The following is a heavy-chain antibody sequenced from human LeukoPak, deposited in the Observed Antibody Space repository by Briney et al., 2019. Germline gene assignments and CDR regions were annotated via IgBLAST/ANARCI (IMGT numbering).Heavy chain of an antibody. J-gene: IGHJ4*02. CDR3: ARDARWGAPIAAAANDY. CDR1: GFTFSSYS. V-gene: IGHV3-48*01. CDR2: ITSSSSII. D-gene: IGHD6-13*01. Sequence: GGSLRLSCAASGFTFSSYSMNWVRQAPGKGLEWVSYITSSSSIIYYGDSVKGRFTVSRDNAENSLYLQMNSLRAEDTAVYYCARDARWGAPIAAAANDYWGQGTLVTVSS.